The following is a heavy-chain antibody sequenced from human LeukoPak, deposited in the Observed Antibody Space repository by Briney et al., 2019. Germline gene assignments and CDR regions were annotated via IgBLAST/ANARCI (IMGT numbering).Heavy chain of an antibody. CDR2: ISGSGGRT. D-gene: IGHD3-3*01. V-gene: IGHV3-23*01. J-gene: IGHJ3*02. CDR1: GFTFSSYA. CDR3: AKDLELTIFGGLDAFDI. Sequence: GGSLRLSCAASGFTFSSYAVSWGRQAPGKGLEWVLSISGSGGRTYYEDYVKRRFNISRDNSKNTLYLQMNTLRAEDTPVYHCAKDLELTIFGGLDAFDIWGQATMVTVSS.